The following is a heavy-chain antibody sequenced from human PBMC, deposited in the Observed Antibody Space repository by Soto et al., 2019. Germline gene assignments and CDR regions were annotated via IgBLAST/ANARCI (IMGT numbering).Heavy chain of an antibody. CDR1: GYTFTSYG. CDR3: ARDTPIGGDCNDAFDI. V-gene: IGHV1-18*01. J-gene: IGHJ3*02. Sequence: GASVKVSCKASGYTFTSYGISWVRQAPGQGLEWMGWISAYNGNTNYAQKLQGRVTMTTDTSTSTAYMELRSLRSDDTAVYYCARDTPIGGDCNDAFDIWGQGTMVTVSS. CDR2: ISAYNGNT. D-gene: IGHD2-21*02.